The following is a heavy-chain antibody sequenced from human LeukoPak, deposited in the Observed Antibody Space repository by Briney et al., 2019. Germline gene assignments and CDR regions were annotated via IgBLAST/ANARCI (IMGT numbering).Heavy chain of an antibody. CDR1: GFTFTTYG. CDR3: ARWNYAFDY. J-gene: IGHJ4*02. CDR2: INQDGNAK. V-gene: IGHV3-7*01. D-gene: IGHD1-7*01. Sequence: PGGTLRLSCAASGFTFTTYGMSWVRQAPGKGLEWVANINQDGNAKYYVDSVKGRFTISRDNARNSLYLQVNSLRAEDTAVYYCARWNYAFDYWGQGTLVTVSS.